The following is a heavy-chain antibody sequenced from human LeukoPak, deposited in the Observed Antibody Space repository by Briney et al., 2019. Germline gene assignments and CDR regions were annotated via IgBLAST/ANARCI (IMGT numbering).Heavy chain of an antibody. CDR1: GGSISSSSYY. CDR3: AGWGGYSYGYC. Sequence: SETLSLTCTVSGGSISSSSYYWGWIRQPPGKGLEWIGSIYYSGSTYYNPSLKSRVTISVDTSKNQFSLKLSSVTAADTAVYYCAGWGGYSYGYCWGQGTLVTVSS. J-gene: IGHJ4*02. CDR2: IYYSGST. D-gene: IGHD5-18*01. V-gene: IGHV4-39*01.